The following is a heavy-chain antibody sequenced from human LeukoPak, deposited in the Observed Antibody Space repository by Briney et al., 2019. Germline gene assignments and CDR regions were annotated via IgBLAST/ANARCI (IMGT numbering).Heavy chain of an antibody. Sequence: GGSLRLSCAASGFTFSDYYMSWIRQAPGKGLEWVSYISSSGSTIYYADSVKGRFTISRDNAKNSLYLQMNSLRAEDTAVYYCARRDDFWSGYYKDYYYYMDVWGKGTTVTVSS. CDR2: ISSSGSTI. V-gene: IGHV3-11*04. CDR1: GFTFSDYY. D-gene: IGHD3-3*01. J-gene: IGHJ6*03. CDR3: ARRDDFWSGYYKDYYYYMDV.